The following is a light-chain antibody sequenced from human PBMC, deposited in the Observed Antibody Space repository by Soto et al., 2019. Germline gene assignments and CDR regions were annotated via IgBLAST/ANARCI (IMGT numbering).Light chain of an antibody. V-gene: IGLV1-40*01. CDR2: GNT. CDR1: SSNIGAGYD. Sequence: QSVLTQPPSVSGAPGQRVTISCTASSSNIGAGYDVHWYQQLPGTAPKLLIYGNTNRPSGVPDRFSGSKSGTSASLAITGLQAEDEADCYCQSYDSSLSAWVFGGGTKLTVL. J-gene: IGLJ3*02. CDR3: QSYDSSLSAWV.